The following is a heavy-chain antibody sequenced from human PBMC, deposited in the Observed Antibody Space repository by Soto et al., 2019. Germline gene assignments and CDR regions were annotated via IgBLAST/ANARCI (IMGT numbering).Heavy chain of an antibody. CDR2: ISYRGSA. CDR1: GGSISSGGYY. D-gene: IGHD2-15*01. V-gene: IGHV4-31*03. CDR3: ARRLQNYYTMGV. Sequence: SETLSLTCTVSGGSISSGGYYWSWIRQHPGKGLEWIGYISYRGSAYYSPSLKSRVTISVDTSKNQFSLKVNSVTAADTAVYYCARRLQNYYTMGVWGQGTTVTVSS. J-gene: IGHJ6*02.